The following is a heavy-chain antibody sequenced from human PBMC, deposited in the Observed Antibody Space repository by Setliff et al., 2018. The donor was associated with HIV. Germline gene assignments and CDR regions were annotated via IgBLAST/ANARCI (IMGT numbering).Heavy chain of an antibody. J-gene: IGHJ3*02. Sequence: SEPLSLTCTVSGGSISSGSYFWSWIRQPAGKGLEWIGHIYTSGSTNYNPSLKSRVTTSVDTSKNHFSLRLSSVTAADTAVYYCARRERYYDILTGRVSDGFDIWGQGTMVTVSS. D-gene: IGHD3-9*01. CDR3: ARRERYYDILTGRVSDGFDI. CDR1: GGSISSGSYF. CDR2: IYTSGST. V-gene: IGHV4-61*09.